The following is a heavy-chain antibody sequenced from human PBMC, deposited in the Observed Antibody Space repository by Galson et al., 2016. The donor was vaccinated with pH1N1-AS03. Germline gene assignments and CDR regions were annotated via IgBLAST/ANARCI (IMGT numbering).Heavy chain of an antibody. CDR3: ATNALKVRVDY. CDR2: VNDSGGRT. V-gene: IGHV3-23*01. Sequence: SLRLSCAASGFTFSRSAMSWVRQVPGKGLEWVSSVNDSGGRTSYANSVKGRVTISRDNSKNTVYLQMTSLRAEDTAVYYCATNALKVRVDYWGQGTLVTVSS. D-gene: IGHD1-1*01. J-gene: IGHJ4*02. CDR1: GFTFSRSA.